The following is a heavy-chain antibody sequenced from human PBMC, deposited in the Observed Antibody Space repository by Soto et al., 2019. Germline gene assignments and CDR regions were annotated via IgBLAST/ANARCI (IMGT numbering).Heavy chain of an antibody. CDR3: ARGQNYYDSSGYYSFDY. CDR1: GYSFTSYW. CDR2: IDPSDSYT. D-gene: IGHD3-22*01. J-gene: IGHJ4*02. Sequence: EVQLVQSGAEVKKPGESLRISCKGSGYSFTSYWISWVRQMPGKGLEWMGRIDPSDSYTNYSPSFQGHVTISADKSISTAYLQWSSLKASDTAMYYCARGQNYYDSSGYYSFDYWGQGTLVTVSS. V-gene: IGHV5-10-1*03.